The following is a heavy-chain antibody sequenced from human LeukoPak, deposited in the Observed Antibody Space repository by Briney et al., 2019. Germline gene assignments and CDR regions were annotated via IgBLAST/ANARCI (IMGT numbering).Heavy chain of an antibody. CDR1: GYTFTGYY. J-gene: IGHJ6*02. CDR3: ARDLWGYCSGGSCYYGMDV. V-gene: IGHV1-2*02. CDR2: INLNSGGT. Sequence: ASLKVSCKASGYTFTGYYMHCGRQAPGQGLGWMGWINLNSGGTNYAQKFRGRVTMTRDTSISTAYMELSRLRSDDTAVYCCARDLWGYCSGGSCYYGMDVWGQGTTVTVSS. D-gene: IGHD2-15*01.